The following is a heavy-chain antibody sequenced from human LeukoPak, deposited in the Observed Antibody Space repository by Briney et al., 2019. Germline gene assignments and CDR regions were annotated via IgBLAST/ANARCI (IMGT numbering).Heavy chain of an antibody. V-gene: IGHV4-31*03. CDR3: ARERADYGDSFDY. CDR1: CGSISSGGYY. Sequence: SEALSLICSISCGSISSGGYYWSWIRQRPGKGLEWSGYIYYSGSTYYKPSLKSRVTISVDTSKNQFSLKLSPVTAADTAVYYCARERADYGDSFDYWGQGTLVTVSS. D-gene: IGHD4-17*01. CDR2: IYYSGST. J-gene: IGHJ4*02.